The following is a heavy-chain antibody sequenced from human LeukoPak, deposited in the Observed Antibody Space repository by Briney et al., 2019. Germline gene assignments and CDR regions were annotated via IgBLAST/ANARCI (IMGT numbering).Heavy chain of an antibody. D-gene: IGHD1-26*01. CDR1: GGSFSGYY. J-gene: IGHJ4*02. CDR2: INHSGST. Sequence: SETLSLTCAVYGGSFSGYYWSWIRQPPGKGLEWIGEINHSGSTNYNPSLKSRVTISVDTSKNQFSLKLSSVTAADTAVYYCAWEPHPSILHWGQGTLVTVSS. CDR3: AWEPHPSILH. V-gene: IGHV4-34*01.